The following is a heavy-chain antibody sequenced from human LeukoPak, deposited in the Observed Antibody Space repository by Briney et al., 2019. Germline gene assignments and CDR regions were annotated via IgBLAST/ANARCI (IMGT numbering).Heavy chain of an antibody. CDR2: IKQDGSEK. CDR1: GFTFSSYW. D-gene: IGHD3-10*01. Sequence: GGSLRLSCAASGFTFSSYWMSWVRQAPGKGLEWVANIKQDGSEKYYVDSVKGRFTISRDNAKNSLYLQMNSLRAEDTAVYYCAKDITAMVRGSLAYWGQGPLVTVSS. CDR3: AKDITAMVRGSLAY. J-gene: IGHJ4*02. V-gene: IGHV3-7*03.